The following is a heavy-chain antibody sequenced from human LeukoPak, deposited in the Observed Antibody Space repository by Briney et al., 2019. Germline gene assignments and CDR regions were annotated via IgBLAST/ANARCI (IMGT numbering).Heavy chain of an antibody. CDR2: ITPGSDSV. J-gene: IGHJ6*02. Sequence: PGGSLRLSCAASGFTFSVYYMSWIREAPGKGLEWVSYITPGSDSVYYADSVKGRFTISRDNAKNSVYLEMTSLRGEDTAVYYCARGHYGMDVWGQGTTVTVSS. V-gene: IGHV3-11*01. CDR3: ARGHYGMDV. CDR1: GFTFSVYY.